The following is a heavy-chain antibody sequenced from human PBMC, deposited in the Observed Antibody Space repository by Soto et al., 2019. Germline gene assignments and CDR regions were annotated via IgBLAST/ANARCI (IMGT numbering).Heavy chain of an antibody. V-gene: IGHV5-51*01. CDR3: ARGNVANYFEP. CDR1: GYTFSTYW. CDR2: IYPSDSRV. Sequence: VESLKISCNSSGYTFSTYWIVWVRQMPGKGLEWMGIIYPSDSRVNYNPSVQGQVTLSADKSLSTTYLQWSSLKASDTTIYFCARGNVANYFEPWGQGTPVTVSS. D-gene: IGHD3-10*01. J-gene: IGHJ5*02.